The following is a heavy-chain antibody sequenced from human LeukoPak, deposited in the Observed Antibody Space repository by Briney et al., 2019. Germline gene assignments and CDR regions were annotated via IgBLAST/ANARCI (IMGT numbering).Heavy chain of an antibody. J-gene: IGHJ4*02. CDR3: ARDAEYYYDSIPQGGFDY. D-gene: IGHD3-22*01. CDR1: GYTFTSYA. CDR2: INAGNGNT. Sequence: VASVKVSCKASGYTFTSYAMHWVRQAPGQRLEWMGWINAGNGNTKYSQEFQGRVTITRDTSASTAYMELSSLRSEDMAVYYCARDAEYYYDSIPQGGFDYWGQGTLVTVSS. V-gene: IGHV1-3*03.